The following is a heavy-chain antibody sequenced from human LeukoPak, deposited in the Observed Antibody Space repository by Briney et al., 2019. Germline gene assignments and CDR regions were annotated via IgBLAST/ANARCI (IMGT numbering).Heavy chain of an antibody. J-gene: IGHJ4*02. V-gene: IGHV1-3*01. D-gene: IGHD3-10*01. CDR1: GYTFTSYA. Sequence: ASVKVSCKASGYTFTSYAMHWVRQAPGQRLEWMGWTNAGNGNTKYSQKFQGRVTITRDTSASTAYMELSSLRSEDTAVYYCARDSRRFPSGSGTLSYFDYWGQGTLVTVSS. CDR2: TNAGNGNT. CDR3: ARDSRRFPSGSGTLSYFDY.